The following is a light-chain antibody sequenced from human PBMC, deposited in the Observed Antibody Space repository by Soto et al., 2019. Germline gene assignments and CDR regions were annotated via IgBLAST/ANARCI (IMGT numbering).Light chain of an antibody. CDR1: SSNIGSNT. J-gene: IGLJ2*01. CDR3: AAWDDSLNKV. V-gene: IGLV1-44*01. CDR2: SNN. Sequence: QSVLTQPPSASGTPGQRVTISCSGSSSNIGSNTVNWYQQLPGTAPKLLIYSNNQRPSGVPDRFSGSKSGTSASLAISGLQSEDEADYYCAAWDDSLNKVFGGGTTLTVL.